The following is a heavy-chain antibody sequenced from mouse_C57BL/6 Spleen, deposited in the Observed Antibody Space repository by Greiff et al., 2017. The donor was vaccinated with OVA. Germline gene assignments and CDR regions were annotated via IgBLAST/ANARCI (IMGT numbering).Heavy chain of an antibody. V-gene: IGHV1-80*01. CDR2: IYPGDGDT. Sequence: QVQLQQSGAELVKPGASVKLSCKASGYAFSGYWMNWVKQRPGKGLEWIGQIYPGDGDTNYNGKFKGKATLTADKSSSTAYMQLSSLTSEDSAVYFCARRAAMDYWGQGTSVTVSS. D-gene: IGHD3-3*01. CDR3: ARRAAMDY. J-gene: IGHJ4*01. CDR1: GYAFSGYW.